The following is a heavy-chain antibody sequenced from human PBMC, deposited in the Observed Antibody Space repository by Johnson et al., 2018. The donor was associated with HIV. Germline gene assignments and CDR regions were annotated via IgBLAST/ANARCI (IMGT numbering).Heavy chain of an antibody. CDR2: IQNDGPNK. CDR3: AKGEAQEGWIQLGSYAFDF. D-gene: IGHD5-12*01. Sequence: QVQLVESGGGVVQPGGSLRLSCVASGFTFSNYGMHWVRQAPGKGLEWVAFIQNDGPNKYYADLVNGRFTIPRDNSRNPVYKQMSKLRTEETAVYYCAKGEAQEGWIQLGSYAFDFWGRGTLVTVSS. V-gene: IGHV3-30*02. J-gene: IGHJ3*01. CDR1: GFTFSNYG.